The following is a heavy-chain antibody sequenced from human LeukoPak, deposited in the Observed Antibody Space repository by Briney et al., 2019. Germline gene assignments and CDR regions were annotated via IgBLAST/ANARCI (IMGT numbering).Heavy chain of an antibody. D-gene: IGHD3-22*01. CDR1: GFTFSSYA. V-gene: IGHV3-30-3*01. CDR2: ISYDGSNK. Sequence: PGRSLRLSCAASGFTFSSYAMHWVRQAPGKGLEWVAVISYDGSNKYYADSVKGRFTISRDNSKNTLYLQVNSLRAEDTAVYYCARDHARVVITLVDYWGQGALVTVSS. CDR3: ARDHARVVITLVDY. J-gene: IGHJ4*02.